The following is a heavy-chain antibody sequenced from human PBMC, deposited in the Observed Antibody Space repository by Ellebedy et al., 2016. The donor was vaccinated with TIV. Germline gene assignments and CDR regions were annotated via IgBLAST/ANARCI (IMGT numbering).Heavy chain of an antibody. J-gene: IGHJ6*02. CDR3: ARGASSGWYGMDV. CDR1: GYTFTGYY. D-gene: IGHD6-19*01. CDR2: INPNSGGT. V-gene: IGHV1-2*02. Sequence: ASVKVSCKASGYTFTGYYMHWVRQAPGQGLEWMGWINPNSGGTNYAQKFQGRVTMTRDTSISTAYMELSRLGSGDTALYYCARGASSGWYGMDVWGQGTTVTVSS.